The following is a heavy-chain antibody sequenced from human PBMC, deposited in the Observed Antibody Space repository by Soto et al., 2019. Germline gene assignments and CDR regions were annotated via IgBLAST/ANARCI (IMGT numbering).Heavy chain of an antibody. CDR1: GYTFTSYD. V-gene: IGHV1-8*01. Sequence: QVQLVPCGAEVKKPGASVKVSCKASGYTFTSYDINWVRQANGQGLEWMGWMNPNSGNTGYAQKFQGRVTMTRNTSISTAYMELSSLRSEDTAVYYCARERSAAGTGWFDPWGQGTLVTVSS. J-gene: IGHJ5*02. CDR3: ARERSAAGTGWFDP. D-gene: IGHD6-13*01. CDR2: MNPNSGNT.